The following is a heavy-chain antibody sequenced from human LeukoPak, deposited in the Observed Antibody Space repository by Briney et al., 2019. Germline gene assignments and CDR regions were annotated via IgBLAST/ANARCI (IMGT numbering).Heavy chain of an antibody. V-gene: IGHV4-4*07. D-gene: IGHD3-22*01. CDR2: IYTSGTT. CDR1: GGSISSYY. CDR3: ARANYDGSDY. J-gene: IGHJ4*02. Sequence: SETLSLTCTVSGGSISSYYWSWIRQPAGKGLEWIGRIYTSGTTNYNPSLKSRITMSVGTSKNQFSLKMRSVTAADTAVYYCARANYDGSDYWGQGTLVTVSS.